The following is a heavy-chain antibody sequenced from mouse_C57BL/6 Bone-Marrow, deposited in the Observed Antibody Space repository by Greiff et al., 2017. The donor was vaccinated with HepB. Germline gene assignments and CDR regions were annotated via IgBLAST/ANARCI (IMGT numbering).Heavy chain of an antibody. V-gene: IGHV5-4*01. D-gene: IGHD6-1*01. J-gene: IGHJ2*01. CDR3: ARDPSLGTYYFDY. Sequence: EVMLVESGGGLVKPGGSLKLSCAASGFTFSSYAMSWVRQTPEKRLEWVATISDGGSHTYYPDNVKGRFTISRDNAKNNLYLQMSHLKSEDTAMYYCARDPSLGTYYFDYWGQGTTLTVSS. CDR2: ISDGGSHT. CDR1: GFTFSSYA.